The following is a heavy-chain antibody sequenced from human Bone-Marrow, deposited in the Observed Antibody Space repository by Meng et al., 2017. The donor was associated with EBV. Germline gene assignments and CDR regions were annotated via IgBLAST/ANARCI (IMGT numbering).Heavy chain of an antibody. D-gene: IGHD5-24*01. J-gene: IGHJ4*02. V-gene: IGHV4-4*02. CDR3: ARGNAYNVPSFDY. Sequence: VLLTAGGPGVVKLSVTLSFSAALYGAFTSGSKCWSWARQHPGKGLEWIGEIWHGGNTNYNPSLKSRVTISVDKSGNQFSLNLNSVTAADTAVYYCARGNAYNVPSFDYWGQGTLVTVSS. CDR1: GAFTSGSKC. CDR2: IWHGGNT.